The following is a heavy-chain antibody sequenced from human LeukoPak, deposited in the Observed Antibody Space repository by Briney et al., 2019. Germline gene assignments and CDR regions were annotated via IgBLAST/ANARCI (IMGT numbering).Heavy chain of an antibody. CDR2: ISGSGGST. CDR3: AKTRPYYDSREFDY. J-gene: IGHJ4*02. D-gene: IGHD3-22*01. V-gene: IGHV3-23*01. Sequence: GGSLRLSCAASGFTLSSYAMSWVRQAPGKGLEWVSAISGSGGSTYYADSVKGRSTISRDNSKNTLYLQMNSLRAEDTAVYYCAKTRPYYDSREFDYWGQGTLVTVSS. CDR1: GFTLSSYA.